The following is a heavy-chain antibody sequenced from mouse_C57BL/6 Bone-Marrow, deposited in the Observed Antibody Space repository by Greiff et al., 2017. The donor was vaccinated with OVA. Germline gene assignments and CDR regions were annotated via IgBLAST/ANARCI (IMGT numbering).Heavy chain of an antibody. CDR2: ISGGGGNT. CDR1: GFTFSSYT. CDR3: ARGGFDV. V-gene: IGHV5-9*04. Sequence: EVQLQQSGGGLVKPGGSLKLSCAASGFTFSSYTMSWVRQTPEKRLEWVATISGGGGNTYYPDSVKGRITISRDNAKNTLYLQMSSLRSEDTSLYYCARGGFDVWGTGTTVTVSS. J-gene: IGHJ1*03.